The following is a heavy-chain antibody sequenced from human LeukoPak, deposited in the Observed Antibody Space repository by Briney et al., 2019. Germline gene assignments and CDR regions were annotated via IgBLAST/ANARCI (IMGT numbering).Heavy chain of an antibody. V-gene: IGHV4-39*01. Sequence: SETLSLTRTVSGGSIRNSNNYWGWVRQPPGKGLEWIGTVHSSGSTTYYTPSLKSRVTISVDTSKNEFSLKLSYVTAADTAVYYCARHSRYAYYYYYMDVWGKGTTVTVSS. D-gene: IGHD3-9*01. CDR2: VHSSGSTT. CDR1: GGSIRNSNNY. CDR3: ARHSRYAYYYYYMDV. J-gene: IGHJ6*03.